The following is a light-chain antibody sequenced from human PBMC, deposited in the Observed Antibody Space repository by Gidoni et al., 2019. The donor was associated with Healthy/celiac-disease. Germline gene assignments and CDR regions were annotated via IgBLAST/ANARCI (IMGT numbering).Light chain of an antibody. CDR1: QSVSSY. V-gene: IGKV3-11*01. CDR2: DAA. J-gene: IGKJ2*02. Sequence: IVLTQSPATLSLSPGERATLSCRASQSVSSYLAWYQQKPGQATRLLIYDAATRATGIPARFSGSGSGTDFTLTISSLGPEDFAVYYCQQRSNWPPWTFGQGTKLEIK. CDR3: QQRSNWPPWT.